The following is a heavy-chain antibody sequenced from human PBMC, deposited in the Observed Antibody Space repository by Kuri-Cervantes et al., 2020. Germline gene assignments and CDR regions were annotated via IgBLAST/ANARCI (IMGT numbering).Heavy chain of an antibody. Sequence: GGSLRLSCAASGFTFFNYDLHWVRQITGKGLECISTFRTAGDTYYPVSVKGRFTISRGNAKNSLYLQMNSLRDEDTAVYYCARDYYGSETYYTPYYYGMVVWGQGTTVTVSS. D-gene: IGHD3-10*01. V-gene: IGHV3-13*04. CDR1: GFTFFNYD. J-gene: IGHJ6*02. CDR3: ARDYYGSETYYTPYYYGMVV. CDR2: FRTAGDT.